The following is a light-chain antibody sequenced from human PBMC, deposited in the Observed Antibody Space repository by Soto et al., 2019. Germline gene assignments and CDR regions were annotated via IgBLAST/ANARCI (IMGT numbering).Light chain of an antibody. CDR2: HAS. J-gene: IGKJ1*01. CDR3: QQYNSYS. Sequence: DIQMTQSPSTLPASVGDRVTITCRASQSISTWLAWYQQKPGTAPKVLIYHASNLQSGVPSRFSGSGSGPAFTLTISSLQPDDFATYYCQQYNSYSFGQGTKV. CDR1: QSISTW. V-gene: IGKV1-5*01.